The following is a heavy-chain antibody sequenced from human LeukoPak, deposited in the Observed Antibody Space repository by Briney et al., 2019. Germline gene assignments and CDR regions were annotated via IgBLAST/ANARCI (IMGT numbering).Heavy chain of an antibody. CDR1: GFTFSSYA. J-gene: IGHJ4*02. CDR3: ARDPGNMAGATY. D-gene: IGHD1-26*01. CDR2: ISYDGSNK. V-gene: IGHV3-30*04. Sequence: GGSLRLSCAASGFTFSSYAMHWVRQAPGKGLEGVAVISYDGSNKYYADSVKGRFTISRDNSKNTLYLQMNSLRAEDTAVYYCARDPGNMAGATYWGQGTLVTVSS.